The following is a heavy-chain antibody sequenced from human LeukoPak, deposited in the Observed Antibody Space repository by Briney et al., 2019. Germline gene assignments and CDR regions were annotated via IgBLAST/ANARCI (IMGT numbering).Heavy chain of an antibody. CDR2: ISRSGSTK. Sequence: GGSLRLSCAASGSTFSDYNMRWIRQAPGKGLEWVSSISRSGSTKYYADSVKGRFTISRDNAKNSLFLQMNSLRSEDTAVYYCARKRLVNWFDPWGQGTLVTVSS. V-gene: IGHV3-11*01. CDR1: GSTFSDYN. CDR3: ARKRLVNWFDP. J-gene: IGHJ5*02. D-gene: IGHD3-9*01.